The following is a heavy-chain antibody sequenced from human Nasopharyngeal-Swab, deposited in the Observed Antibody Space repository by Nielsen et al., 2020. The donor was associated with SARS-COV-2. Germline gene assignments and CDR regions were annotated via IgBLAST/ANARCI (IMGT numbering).Heavy chain of an antibody. V-gene: IGHV3-49*01. Sequence: GESLKISCTTSGFTFGDYAMSWFRQAPGKGPEWVGFIRSKTYGGAPEYAASVKGRFTIPRDGAESIAYLQMNSLETEDTGVYYCARSVGSFYGQGAFDIWGQGTMVTVSS. CDR1: GFTFGDYA. J-gene: IGHJ3*02. CDR3: ARSVGSFYGQGAFDI. CDR2: IRSKTYGGAP. D-gene: IGHD1-26*01.